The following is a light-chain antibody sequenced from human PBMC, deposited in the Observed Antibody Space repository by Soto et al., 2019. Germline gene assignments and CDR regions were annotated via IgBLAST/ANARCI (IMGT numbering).Light chain of an antibody. J-gene: IGLJ2*01. V-gene: IGLV2-14*01. CDR2: DVS. Sequence: QSALTQPPSVSGSPGQSITISCSGTSSDVGGYNFVSWFQQHPGKAPKLLIYDVSSRPSGVSDRFSGSKSGNTASLTISGLQAEDEADYYCSSYTRSGTVVFGGGTKVTVL. CDR3: SSYTRSGTVV. CDR1: SSDVGGYNF.